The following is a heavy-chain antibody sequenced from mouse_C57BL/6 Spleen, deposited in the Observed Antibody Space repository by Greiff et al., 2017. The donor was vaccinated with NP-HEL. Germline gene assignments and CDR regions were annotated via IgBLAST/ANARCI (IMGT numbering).Heavy chain of an antibody. CDR2: IYPRDGST. Sequence: QVQLKESGPELVKPGASVKLSCKASGYTFTSYDINWVKQRPGQGLEWIGWIYPRDGSTKYNEKFKGKATLTVDTSSSTAYMELHSLTSEDSAVYFCARRGFYGSGLFAYWGQGTLVTVSA. CDR1: GYTFTSYD. CDR3: ARRGFYGSGLFAY. D-gene: IGHD1-1*01. J-gene: IGHJ3*01. V-gene: IGHV1-85*01.